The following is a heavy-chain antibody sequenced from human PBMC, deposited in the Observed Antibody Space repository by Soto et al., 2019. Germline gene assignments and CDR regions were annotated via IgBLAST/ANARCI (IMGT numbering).Heavy chain of an antibody. V-gene: IGHV1-18*01. Sequence: ASVKVSCKASGYTFTSYGISWVRQAPGQGLEWMGWISAYNGETIYAQKFQGRVTMTEDTSTDTAYMELSSLRSEDTAVYYCATNGYYDSSGYLIESADYWGQGTLVTVSS. CDR2: ISAYNGET. D-gene: IGHD3-22*01. J-gene: IGHJ4*02. CDR1: GYTFTSYG. CDR3: ATNGYYDSSGYLIESADY.